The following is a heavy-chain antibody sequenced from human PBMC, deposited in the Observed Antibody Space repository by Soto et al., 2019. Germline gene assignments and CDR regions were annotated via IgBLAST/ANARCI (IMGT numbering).Heavy chain of an antibody. CDR2: ISYDGSNK. J-gene: IGHJ4*02. Sequence: QVQLVESGGGVVQPGRSPRLSCAASGFTFSSYGMHWVRQAPGKGLEWVAVISYDGSNKYYADSVKGRFTISRDNSKNTLYLQMNSLRAEDTAVYYCAKDLAEGYFDWLLWGGFDYWGQGTLVTVSS. CDR3: AKDLAEGYFDWLLWGGFDY. D-gene: IGHD3-9*01. V-gene: IGHV3-30*18. CDR1: GFTFSSYG.